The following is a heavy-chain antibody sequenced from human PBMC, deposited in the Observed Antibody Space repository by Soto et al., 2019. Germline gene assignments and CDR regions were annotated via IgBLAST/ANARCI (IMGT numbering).Heavy chain of an antibody. V-gene: IGHV3-23*04. CDR3: AGGGGGDHGY. CDR2: ITTTGDTT. Sequence: QLVESEGGLVQPGGSLRLSCEASGFIFTTSDMSWVRQAPGKGLEWVSSITTTGDTTHYADSVRGRFTISRDNAGHTGFLEKNSPRVDETALYFCAGGGGGDHGYWGQGTLVAVSS. D-gene: IGHD2-21*02. CDR1: GFIFTTSD. J-gene: IGHJ4*02.